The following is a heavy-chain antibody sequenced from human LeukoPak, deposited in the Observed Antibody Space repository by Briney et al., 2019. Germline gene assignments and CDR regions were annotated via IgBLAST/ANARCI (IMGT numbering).Heavy chain of an antibody. Sequence: PGGSLRLSCAASGFTFSSYEMNWVRQAPGKGLEWVSYISSSGSTIYYADSVKGRFTISRDNAKNSLYLQMNSLRAEDTAVYYCARAISGYYYDSSGYYDFDYWGQRTLVTVSS. CDR2: ISSSGSTI. CDR3: ARAISGYYYDSSGYYDFDY. D-gene: IGHD3-22*01. V-gene: IGHV3-48*03. CDR1: GFTFSSYE. J-gene: IGHJ4*02.